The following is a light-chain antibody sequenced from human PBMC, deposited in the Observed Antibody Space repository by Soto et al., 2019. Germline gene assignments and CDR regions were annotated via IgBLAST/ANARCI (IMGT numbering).Light chain of an antibody. CDR3: SSYTSSSTLPYV. V-gene: IGLV2-14*01. CDR2: DVS. J-gene: IGLJ1*01. Sequence: QSVLTQPASVSGSPGQSITTSCTGTSSDVGGYNYVSWYQQHPGKAHKLMIYDVSNRPSGVSNRFSGSKSGNTASLTISGLQAEDEADYYCSSYTSSSTLPYVFGTGTKVTVL. CDR1: SSDVGGYNY.